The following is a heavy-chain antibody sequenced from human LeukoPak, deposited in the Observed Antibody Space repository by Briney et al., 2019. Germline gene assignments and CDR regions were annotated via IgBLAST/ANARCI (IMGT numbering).Heavy chain of an antibody. Sequence: GRSLRLSCAASGFTFSSYAMHWVRQAPGKGLEWVAVISYDGSNKYYADSVKGRFTISRDNSKNTLYLQMNSLRSDDTAVYYCARDLEYGAGSYGDYWGQGTLVTVSS. CDR2: ISYDGSNK. D-gene: IGHD3-10*01. CDR3: ARDLEYGAGSYGDY. V-gene: IGHV3-30-3*01. CDR1: GFTFSSYA. J-gene: IGHJ4*02.